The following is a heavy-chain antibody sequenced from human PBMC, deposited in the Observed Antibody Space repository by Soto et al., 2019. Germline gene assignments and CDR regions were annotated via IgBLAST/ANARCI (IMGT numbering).Heavy chain of an antibody. D-gene: IGHD6-13*01. CDR3: ARTAAGRYGMDV. CDR2: IWYDGSNK. V-gene: IGHV3-33*01. CDR1: GFTFSSYG. Sequence: PGGSLRLSCAASGFTFSSYGMHWVRQAPGKGLEWVAVIWYDGSNKYYADSVKGRFTISRDNSKNTLYLQMNSLRAEDTAVYYCARTAAGRYGMDVWGQGTTVTVSS. J-gene: IGHJ6*02.